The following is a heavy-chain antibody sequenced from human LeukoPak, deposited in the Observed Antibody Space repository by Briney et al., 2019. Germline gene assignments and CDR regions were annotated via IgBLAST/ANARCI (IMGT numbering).Heavy chain of an antibody. CDR1: GYTFTSYD. V-gene: IGHV1-8*01. J-gene: IGHJ6*03. D-gene: IGHD3-9*01. CDR2: MNPNSGNT. Sequence: GASVKVSCKASGYTFTSYDINWVRQATGQGLEWMGWMNPNSGNTGYAQKFQGRVTMTRNTSISTAYMELSSLRSEDTAVYYCARGMGYCDWSYYYYYYMDVWGKGTTVTVSS. CDR3: ARGMGYCDWSYYYYYYMDV.